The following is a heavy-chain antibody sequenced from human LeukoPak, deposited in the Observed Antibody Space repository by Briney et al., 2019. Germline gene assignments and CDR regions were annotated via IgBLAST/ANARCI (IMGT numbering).Heavy chain of an antibody. CDR2: ITTSSIYK. CDR1: GFTFSSYG. V-gene: IGHV3-21*01. D-gene: IGHD4-11*01. J-gene: IGHJ6*03. CDR3: AKTTVTPPYYMDV. Sequence: GGSLRLSCAASGFTFSSYGMNWVRQAPGKGLEWVSSITTSSIYKYYGDSVKGRFTISRDNAKKSLYLQMNSLRAEDTAVYYCAKTTVTPPYYMDVWGKGTTVTVSS.